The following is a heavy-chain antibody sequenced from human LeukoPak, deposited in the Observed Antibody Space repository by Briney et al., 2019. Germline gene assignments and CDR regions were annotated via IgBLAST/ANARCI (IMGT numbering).Heavy chain of an antibody. D-gene: IGHD3-3*01. J-gene: IGHJ4*02. CDR1: GGTFSSYA. V-gene: IGHV1-69*13. Sequence: AASVKVSCKASGGTFSSYAISWVRQAPGQGLEWMGGIIPIFGTANYAQKFQGRVMITGDESTSTAYVELSSLRSEDTAVYYCATGLYYDFWSGYFDYWGQGTLVTVSS. CDR3: ATGLYYDFWSGYFDY. CDR2: IIPIFGTA.